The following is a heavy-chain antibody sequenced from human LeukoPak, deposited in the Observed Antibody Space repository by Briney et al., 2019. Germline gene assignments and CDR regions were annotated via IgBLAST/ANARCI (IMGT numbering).Heavy chain of an antibody. CDR3: ARGGEIQLWLNWFDP. V-gene: IGHV1-18*01. D-gene: IGHD5-18*01. Sequence: WASVNVSCKASGYTFTSYSISWVRQAPGQGLEWMGWISAYNGNTNYAQKLQGRVTMTTDTSTSTAYMELRSLRSDDTAVYYCARGGEIQLWLNWFDPWGQGTLVTVSS. CDR2: ISAYNGNT. CDR1: GYTFTSYS. J-gene: IGHJ5*02.